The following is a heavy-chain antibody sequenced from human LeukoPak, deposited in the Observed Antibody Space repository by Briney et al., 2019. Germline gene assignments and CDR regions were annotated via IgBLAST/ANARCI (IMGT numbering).Heavy chain of an antibody. D-gene: IGHD2-2*02. CDR3: ARTPWPRYCSSTSCYTGGVYFDY. CDR2: IYYSGST. J-gene: IGHJ4*02. CDR1: GGSISSGGYY. Sequence: SQTLSLTCTVSGGSISSGGYYWSWIRQHPGKGLEWIGCIYYSGSTYYNPSLKSRVTISVDTSKNQFSLKLSSVTAADTAVYYCARTPWPRYCSSTSCYTGGVYFDYWGQGTLVTVSS. V-gene: IGHV4-31*03.